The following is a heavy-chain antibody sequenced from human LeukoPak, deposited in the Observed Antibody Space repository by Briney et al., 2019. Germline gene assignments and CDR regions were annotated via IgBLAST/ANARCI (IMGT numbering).Heavy chain of an antibody. Sequence: GGSLRLSCAASGFTFSSYVMNWVRQAPGMGLEWVSGISGSGGSTYYADSVKGRFTISRDNSKNTLYLQMNSLRAEDTAVYYCAKISTPIPAAGAMDNWGQGTLVTVSS. CDR2: ISGSGGST. CDR1: GFTFSSYV. V-gene: IGHV3-23*01. CDR3: AKISTPIPAAGAMDN. J-gene: IGHJ4*02. D-gene: IGHD6-13*01.